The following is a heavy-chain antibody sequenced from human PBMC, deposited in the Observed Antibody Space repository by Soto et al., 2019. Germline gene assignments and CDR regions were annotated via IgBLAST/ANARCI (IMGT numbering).Heavy chain of an antibody. CDR1: GFTFTTSA. CDR3: ARSGSGTLYYGMNV. Sequence: ASVKVSCKASGFTFTTSAVQWVRQARGQGLEWIGWINSNSGGTHYAQTFQGSVTMTRDTSISTAYMELIRLRSDDTAVYYCARSGSGTLYYGMNVWGQGTSVTVSS. D-gene: IGHD3-10*01. V-gene: IGHV1-2*04. CDR2: INSNSGGT. J-gene: IGHJ6*02.